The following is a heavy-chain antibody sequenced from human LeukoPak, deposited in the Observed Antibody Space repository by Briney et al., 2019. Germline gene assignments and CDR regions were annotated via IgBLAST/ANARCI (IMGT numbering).Heavy chain of an antibody. Sequence: PGGSLRLSCAASGFTFSSYAMTWVRQAPGKGLEWVSTISGSGATTYYADSVKGRFTISRGNSKNTLSLQMNSLRADDTAVYYCAKAGSSWLNYFDYWGQGTLVTVSS. J-gene: IGHJ4*02. CDR3: AKAGSSWLNYFDY. V-gene: IGHV3-23*01. CDR2: ISGSGATT. D-gene: IGHD6-13*01. CDR1: GFTFSSYA.